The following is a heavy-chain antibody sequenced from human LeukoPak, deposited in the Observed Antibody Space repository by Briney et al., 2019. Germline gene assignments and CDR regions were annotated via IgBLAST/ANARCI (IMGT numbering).Heavy chain of an antibody. Sequence: GGSLRLSCAASGFTFSNYGMSWVRQAPGKGLEWVSTISGSGSATYNAGSVKGRFTTSRDNSNNTLYLQMNSLRAEDTAVYYCAKTEAPAAIRAGSDYWGQGTLVTVSS. CDR3: AKTEAPAAIRAGSDY. CDR2: ISGSGSAT. CDR1: GFTFSNYG. D-gene: IGHD2-2*02. J-gene: IGHJ4*02. V-gene: IGHV3-23*01.